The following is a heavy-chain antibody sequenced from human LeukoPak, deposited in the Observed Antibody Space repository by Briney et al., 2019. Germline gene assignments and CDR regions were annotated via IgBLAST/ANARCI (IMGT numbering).Heavy chain of an antibody. CDR3: ARKERRDYYYYGMDV. D-gene: IGHD1-1*01. CDR2: MNPNSGGT. J-gene: IGHJ6*02. CDR1: GYTFTGYY. V-gene: IGHV1-2*02. Sequence: GASVKVSCKASGYTFTGYYMHWVRQAPGQGLEWMGWMNPNSGGTNYAQKFQGRVTMTRDTSISTAYMELSRLRSDDTAVYYCARKERRDYYYYGMDVWGQGTTVTVSS.